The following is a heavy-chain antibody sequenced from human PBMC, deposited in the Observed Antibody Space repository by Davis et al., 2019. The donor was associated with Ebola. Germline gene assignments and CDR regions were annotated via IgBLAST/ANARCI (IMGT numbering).Heavy chain of an antibody. CDR1: GVNFNDYY. V-gene: IGHV3-11*01. CDR3: AVHSGPGSYYPQPPGY. CDR2: LTNNENNV. Sequence: PGGSLRLSCAASGVNFNDYYMSWIRQSPGKGLEWILCLTNNENNVYYADSVKGRFSVSRDNANNLVYLQMNNLRAEDTAVYYCAVHSGPGSYYPQPPGYWGQGTLVTVSS. D-gene: IGHD3-10*01. J-gene: IGHJ4*02.